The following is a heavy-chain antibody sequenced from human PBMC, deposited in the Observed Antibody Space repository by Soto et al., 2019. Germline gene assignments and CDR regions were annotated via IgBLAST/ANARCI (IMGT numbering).Heavy chain of an antibody. CDR2: INHSGSI. J-gene: IGHJ4*02. V-gene: IGHV4-34*01. CDR1: GGSFSGHY. Sequence: SETLSFTCAVYGGSFSGHYWSWIRKPPGKGLEWIGEINHSGSINSNPSLKSRVTISVDTSKNQFSLKLSSVTAADTAVYYCARGISMIVEVQRDAPDKYYFDSWGQGTLVTVSS. D-gene: IGHD3-22*01. CDR3: ARGISMIVEVQRDAPDKYYFDS.